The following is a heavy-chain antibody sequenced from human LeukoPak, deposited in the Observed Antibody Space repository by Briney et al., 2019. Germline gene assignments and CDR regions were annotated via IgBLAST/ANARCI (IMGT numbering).Heavy chain of an antibody. CDR2: IGVSAGST. CDR1: GFTFSSYA. D-gene: IGHD6-19*01. J-gene: IGHJ4*02. Sequence: PGGSLRLSCAASGFTFSSYAMSWVRQAPGEGLEWVSAIGVSAGSTFHADSVKGRFTNPRDNSKNTLYLQMNSLRGEDNGIYYCARVRGAVYYFDLWGQGTLVTVSS. V-gene: IGHV3-23*01. CDR3: ARVRGAVYYFDL.